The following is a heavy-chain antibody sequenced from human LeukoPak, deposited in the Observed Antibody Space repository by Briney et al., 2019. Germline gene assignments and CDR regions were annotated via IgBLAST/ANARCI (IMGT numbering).Heavy chain of an antibody. CDR2: FFQSEKS. Sequence: SETLSLTCAISGHSTTRGYYWAWFRQSPGKGLEWIATFFQSEKSFYNASLKSRVIMSLDTSKSQFSLNLTSVTAADTAVHYCARVLPVPYLLDSWGQGTHVTVSS. CDR1: GHSTTRGYY. J-gene: IGHJ4*02. CDR3: ARVLPVPYLLDS. D-gene: IGHD2/OR15-2a*01. V-gene: IGHV4-38-2*01.